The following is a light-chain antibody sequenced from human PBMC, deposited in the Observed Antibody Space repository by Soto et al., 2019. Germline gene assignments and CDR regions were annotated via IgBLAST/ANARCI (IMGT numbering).Light chain of an antibody. Sequence: QTVVTQEPSLTVSPGGTVTLTCASSTGAVTSGHYPNWFQQKPGQAPRALIYGISNKHSWTPARFSGSLLGGKAALTLSAVQPEDEAEYYCLLYYGGAHKWVFGGGTKLTVL. V-gene: IGLV7-43*01. CDR2: GIS. J-gene: IGLJ3*02. CDR3: LLYYGGAHKWV. CDR1: TGAVTSGHY.